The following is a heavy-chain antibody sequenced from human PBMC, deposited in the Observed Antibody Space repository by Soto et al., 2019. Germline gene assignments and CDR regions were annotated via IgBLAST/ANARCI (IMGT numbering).Heavy chain of an antibody. V-gene: IGHV4-34*01. Sequence: PSEALSLTCAVYGGSFSGYYWSWIRQPPGKGLEWIGEINHSGITNYNPSLKSRVTISVDTSKDQFSLKLSSVTAADTAVYYCARCPLAYCGGDCYSGAFDIWGQGTMVT. CDR1: GGSFSGYY. CDR2: INHSGIT. D-gene: IGHD2-21*02. CDR3: ARCPLAYCGGDCYSGAFDI. J-gene: IGHJ3*02.